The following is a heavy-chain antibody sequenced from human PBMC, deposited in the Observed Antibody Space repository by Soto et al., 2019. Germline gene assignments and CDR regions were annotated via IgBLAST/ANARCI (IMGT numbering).Heavy chain of an antibody. Sequence: SVKVSCKASGGTFSRYAISWVRQAPGQGLEWMGWISAYNGNTNYAQKLQGRVTMTTDTSTSTAYMELRSLRSDDTAVYYCAREASVRAFDIWGQGTMVTVSS. V-gene: IGHV1-18*01. CDR2: ISAYNGNT. CDR1: GGTFSRYA. D-gene: IGHD2-8*01. CDR3: AREASVRAFDI. J-gene: IGHJ3*02.